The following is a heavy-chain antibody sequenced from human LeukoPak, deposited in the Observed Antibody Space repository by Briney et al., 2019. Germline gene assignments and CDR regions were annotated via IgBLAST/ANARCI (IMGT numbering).Heavy chain of an antibody. Sequence: PGGSLRLSCAASGFTFSTYSMSWVRQAPGKGLEWVSYISSISSIIYYADSVKGRLTISRDNARNSLYLQMNSLRAEDTAVYYCTRSRPGTEAGQPNFDYWGQGTLVTVSS. V-gene: IGHV3-48*01. D-gene: IGHD6-13*01. J-gene: IGHJ4*02. CDR1: GFTFSTYS. CDR3: TRSRPGTEAGQPNFDY. CDR2: ISSISSII.